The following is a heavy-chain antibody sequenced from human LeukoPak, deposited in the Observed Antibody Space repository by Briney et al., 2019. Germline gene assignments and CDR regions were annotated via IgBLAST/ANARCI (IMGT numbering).Heavy chain of an antibody. D-gene: IGHD6-13*01. V-gene: IGHV3-30*02. CDR1: GISFRSSG. J-gene: IGHJ4*02. CDR2: IQNDGSDK. CDR3: AREGGRAVPGRFDQ. Sequence: GGSLRLSCAASGISFRSSGMHWVRQAPGKGLEWVTFIQNDGSDKYYAASVKGRFTISRDNSKNTVYLHMASLRADDTALYYCAREGGRAVPGRFDQWGQGTLVTVSS.